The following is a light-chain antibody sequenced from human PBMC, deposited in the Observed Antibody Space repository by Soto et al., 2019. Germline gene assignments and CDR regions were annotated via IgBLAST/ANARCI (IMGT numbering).Light chain of an antibody. Sequence: DIQMTQSPSSLSASVGERVTIACRASQTISNYLNWYQQKPGQAPKLLISAASSLQSGVPSRFSGSGSGTDFTLIISSLQPEDFATCYCQQSYSAPRTFGQGTKV. CDR1: QTISNY. CDR2: AAS. V-gene: IGKV1-39*01. CDR3: QQSYSAPRT. J-gene: IGKJ1*01.